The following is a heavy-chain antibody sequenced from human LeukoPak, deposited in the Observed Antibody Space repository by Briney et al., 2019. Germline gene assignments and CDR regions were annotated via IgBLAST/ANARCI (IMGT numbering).Heavy chain of an antibody. D-gene: IGHD2/OR15-2a*01. CDR1: GGSISSYY. J-gene: IGHJ5*02. V-gene: IGHV4-59*08. CDR2: INYSGST. Sequence: SETLSLTCNVAGGSISSYYWSWIRQPPGKGLEWIGYINYSGSTNYNPSLKTRVTISVDTSKNQFSLKLSSVTAADTAVYYCARHKNLCPQDFDPWGQGTLVTVSS. CDR3: ARHKNLCPQDFDP.